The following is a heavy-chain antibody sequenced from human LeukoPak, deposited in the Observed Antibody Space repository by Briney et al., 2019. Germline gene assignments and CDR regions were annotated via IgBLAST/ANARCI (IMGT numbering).Heavy chain of an antibody. CDR1: GYTFTGYY. CDR2: INPNSGGT. D-gene: IGHD2-15*01. V-gene: IGHV1-2*02. J-gene: IGHJ6*02. CDR3: ATDYCSGGSCYPGNYYYYGMDV. Sequence: ASVKVSCKASGYTFTGYYMHWVRQAPGQGPEWMGWINPNSGGTNYAQKFQGRVTMTRDTSISTAYMELSRLRSDDTAVYYCATDYCSGGSCYPGNYYYYGMDVWGQGTTVTVSS.